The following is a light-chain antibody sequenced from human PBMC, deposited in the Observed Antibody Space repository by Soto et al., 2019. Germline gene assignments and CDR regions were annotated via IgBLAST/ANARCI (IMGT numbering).Light chain of an antibody. CDR1: TSDVGRYNY. J-gene: IGLJ3*02. CDR3: KSYTTGTTCV. V-gene: IGLV2-14*01. Sequence: QSALTQPASVSGSPGQSITISCTGTTSDVGRYNYVSWHQQHPGKAPKLLIFDVSNRPSGVSDRFSGSKSGNTASLTISGLQAEDEADDYCKSYTTGTTCVFGGGTQVTVL. CDR2: DVS.